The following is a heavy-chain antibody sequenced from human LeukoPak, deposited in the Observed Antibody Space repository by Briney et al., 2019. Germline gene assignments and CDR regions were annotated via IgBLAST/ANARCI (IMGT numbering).Heavy chain of an antibody. CDR3: AFCRAGSAACSFDY. D-gene: IGHD3-10*01. Sequence: PGGSLRLSCAASGFTFSSYAMSWVRQAPGKGLEWVSTISGSGGSTYYADSVKGRFTISRGNSKNTLYLQMNSLRAEDTAVYYCAFCRAGSAACSFDYWGQGTLVTVSS. CDR2: ISGSGGST. V-gene: IGHV3-23*01. J-gene: IGHJ4*02. CDR1: GFTFSSYA.